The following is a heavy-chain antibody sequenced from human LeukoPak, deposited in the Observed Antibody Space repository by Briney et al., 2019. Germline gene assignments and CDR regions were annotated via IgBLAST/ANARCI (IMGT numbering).Heavy chain of an antibody. CDR3: ARDLAGSDWYFAFDI. Sequence: GGSLRLSCAASGFTFSRYSMNWVRQAPGKGLEWVSSISISSNYIYYADSVKGRFTISRDNAKNSLYLQMNSLRAEDTAVYYCARDLAGSDWYFAFDIWGQGTMVTVSS. J-gene: IGHJ3*02. V-gene: IGHV3-21*01. D-gene: IGHD6-19*01. CDR1: GFTFSRYS. CDR2: ISISSNYI.